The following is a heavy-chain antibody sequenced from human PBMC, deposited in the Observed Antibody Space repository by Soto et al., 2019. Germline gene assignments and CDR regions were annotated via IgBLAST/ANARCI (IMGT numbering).Heavy chain of an antibody. CDR3: ARPHSSNYYDSSGYYYPPGY. CDR1: GYSFTSYW. D-gene: IGHD3-22*01. J-gene: IGHJ4*02. CDR2: IYPGDSDT. V-gene: IGHV5-51*01. Sequence: PGESLKLSCKGSGYSFTSYWISWVRQMPGKGLEWMGIIYPGDSDTRYSPSFQGQVTISADKSISTAYLQWSSLKASDTAMYYCARPHSSNYYDSSGYYYPPGYWGQGTLVTVSS.